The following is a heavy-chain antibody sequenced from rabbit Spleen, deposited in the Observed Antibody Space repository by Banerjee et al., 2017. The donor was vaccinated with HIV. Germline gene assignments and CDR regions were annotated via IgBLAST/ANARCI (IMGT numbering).Heavy chain of an antibody. J-gene: IGHJ4*01. CDR3: ARSGHVNGDYIWDL. D-gene: IGHD1-1*01. V-gene: IGHV1S45*01. CDR2: IYVGRGST. Sequence: QEQLVESGGGLVKPEGSLKLSCTASGFSFSNKAVMCWVRQAPGKGLEWIGCIYVGRGSTHYANWAKGRVTMYKTSSTTVTLQLTSLTAADTATYFCARSGHVNGDYIWDLWGPGTLVTVS. CDR1: GFSFSNKAV.